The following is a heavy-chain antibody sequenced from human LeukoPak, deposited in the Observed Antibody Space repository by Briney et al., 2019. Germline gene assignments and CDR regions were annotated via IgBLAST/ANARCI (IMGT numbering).Heavy chain of an antibody. CDR3: ARHAVGPKDNWFDP. J-gene: IGHJ5*02. Sequence: SETLSLTCTVSGGSISGSSYYWAWIRQPPGKGLEWIGNIFYTGSAYYNPSLKSRVTISVDTSKNQFSLRLTSVSAAGTAVFYRARHAVGPKDNWFDPWGQGTLVTVSS. D-gene: IGHD1-26*01. CDR1: GGSISGSSYY. CDR2: IFYTGSA. V-gene: IGHV4-39*01.